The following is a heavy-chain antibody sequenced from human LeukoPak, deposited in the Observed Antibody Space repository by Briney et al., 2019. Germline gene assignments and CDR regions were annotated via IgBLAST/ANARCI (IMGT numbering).Heavy chain of an antibody. CDR2: IYYSGST. CDR3: ARETTRGWGFDP. J-gene: IGHJ5*02. V-gene: IGHV4-39*07. CDR1: GGSISSSSYY. D-gene: IGHD1-7*01. Sequence: SETLSLTCTVSGGSISSSSYYWGWIRQPPGKGLEWIGSIYYSGSTYYNPSLKSRVTISVDTSKNQFSLKLSSVTAADTAVYYCARETTRGWGFDPWGQGTLVTVSS.